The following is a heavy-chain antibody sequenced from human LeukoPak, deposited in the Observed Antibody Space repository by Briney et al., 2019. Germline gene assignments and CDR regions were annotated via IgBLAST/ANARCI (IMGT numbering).Heavy chain of an antibody. CDR1: GLTFSSYG. CDR2: ISYDGSNK. V-gene: IGHV3-30*18. CDR3: AKISVTGSYYNPFDY. J-gene: IGHJ4*02. Sequence: GGSLRLSCAASGLTFSSYGMHWVREAPGKGQEWVAVISYDGSNKYYADSVKGRFTISRDNSKNTLYLQMNSLRVEDTAVYYCAKISVTGSYYNPFDYWGQGTLVTVSS. D-gene: IGHD3-10*01.